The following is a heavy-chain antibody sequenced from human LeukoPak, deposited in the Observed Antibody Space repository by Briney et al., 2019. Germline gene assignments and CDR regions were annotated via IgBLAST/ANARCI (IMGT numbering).Heavy chain of an antibody. CDR1: GGSISSSSAY. Sequence: SETLSLTCTVSGGSISSSSAYWGWIRQPPGKGLECIGSIYYSKNTYYNPSLKSRVTISADTSKNQFSLTLGSVSATDTAVYYCVSPRGFSYGYFDYWGQGTLVTVSS. CDR2: IYYSKNT. D-gene: IGHD5-18*01. CDR3: VSPRGFSYGYFDY. J-gene: IGHJ4*02. V-gene: IGHV4-39*01.